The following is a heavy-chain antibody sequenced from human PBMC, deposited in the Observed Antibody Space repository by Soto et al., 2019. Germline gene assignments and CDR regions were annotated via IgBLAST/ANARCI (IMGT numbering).Heavy chain of an antibody. CDR3: ARDSSCYYFGFDP. CDR2: IYYSGST. CDR1: GGSISSGYYY. V-gene: IGHV4-30-4*01. Sequence: QVQLQESGPGLVKPSQTLSLTCTVSGGSISSGYYYWSWIRQRPGKGMEWIGYIYYSGSTYYNPSLQRRVTLSVDTSMNQFSLKLGSVTAADTAVYYCARDSSCYYFGFDPWGQGTLVTVSS. J-gene: IGHJ5*02. D-gene: IGHD3-22*01.